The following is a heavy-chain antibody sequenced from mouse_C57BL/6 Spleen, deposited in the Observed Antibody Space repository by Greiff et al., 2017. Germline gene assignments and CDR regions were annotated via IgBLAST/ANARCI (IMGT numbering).Heavy chain of an antibody. Sequence: QVQLQQPGAELVRPGSSVKLSCKASGYTFTSYWMHWVKQRPIQGLEWIGNIDPSDSETHYNQKFKDKDTLTVDKSSITAYMQLSSLTSEDSAVYYCARGWLGSRGYFDVWGTGTTVTVSS. D-gene: IGHD1-1*01. J-gene: IGHJ1*03. CDR2: IDPSDSET. CDR3: ARGWLGSRGYFDV. CDR1: GYTFTSYW. V-gene: IGHV1-52*01.